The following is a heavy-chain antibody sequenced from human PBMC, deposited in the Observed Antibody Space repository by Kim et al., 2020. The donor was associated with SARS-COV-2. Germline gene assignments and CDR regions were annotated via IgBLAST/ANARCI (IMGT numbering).Heavy chain of an antibody. CDR2: IYYSGST. D-gene: IGHD2-2*01. CDR1: GGSISSGGYY. J-gene: IGHJ5*02. V-gene: IGHV4-31*03. Sequence: SETLSLTCTVSGGSISSGGYYWSWIRQHPGKGLEWIGYIYYSGSTYYNPSLKSRVTISVDTSKNQFSLKLSSVTAADTAVYYCARAAIEEVPAAMSVRFDASGQGTLVTVS. CDR3: ARAAIEEVPAAMSVRFDA.